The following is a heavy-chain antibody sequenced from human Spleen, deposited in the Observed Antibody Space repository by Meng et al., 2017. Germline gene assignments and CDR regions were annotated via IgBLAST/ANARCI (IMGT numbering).Heavy chain of an antibody. V-gene: IGHV2-70*01. CDR3: ARMYYFDSSGYYYYFDY. Sequence: SGPTLVKPTQTLTLTCPFSGFSLSTSGMCVSWIRQPPGKALEWLALIDWDDNKYYSTSLKTRLTISKDTSKNQVVLTMTNMDPVDTATYYCARMYYFDSSGYYYYFDYWGRGTLVTVSS. CDR1: GFSLSTSGMC. D-gene: IGHD3-22*01. J-gene: IGHJ4*02. CDR2: IDWDDNK.